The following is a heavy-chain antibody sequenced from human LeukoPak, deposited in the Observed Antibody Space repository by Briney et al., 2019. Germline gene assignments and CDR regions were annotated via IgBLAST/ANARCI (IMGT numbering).Heavy chain of an antibody. Sequence: GGSLRLSCAASGFTFSSYAMTWVRQAPGKGLEWVSSISGSGDTTYYADSVKGRFTISRDNSRNTLHLQMNSRRAEDTAVYYCAARSYSSGNFYSPVDYWGQGTLVTVSS. CDR3: AARSYSSGNFYSPVDY. CDR2: ISGSGDTT. CDR1: GFTFSSYA. D-gene: IGHD3-10*01. J-gene: IGHJ4*02. V-gene: IGHV3-23*01.